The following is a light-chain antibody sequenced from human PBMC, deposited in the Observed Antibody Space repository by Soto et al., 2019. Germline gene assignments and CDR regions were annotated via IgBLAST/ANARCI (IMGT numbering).Light chain of an antibody. CDR2: GNS. V-gene: IGLV1-40*01. Sequence: QSVLTQPPSVSGAPGQRVTISCTGSSSNIGAGYDVHWYQQLPGTAPKLLIYGNSNRPSGVPDRLSGSKAGTSASLAITGLQAEDEADYYCQSYDSRLSAPKFGGGTKLTVL. CDR1: SSNIGAGYD. CDR3: QSYDSRLSAPK. J-gene: IGLJ2*01.